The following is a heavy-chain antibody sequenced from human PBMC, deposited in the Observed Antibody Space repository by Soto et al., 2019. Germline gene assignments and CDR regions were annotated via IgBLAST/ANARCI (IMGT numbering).Heavy chain of an antibody. J-gene: IGHJ4*02. CDR2: ISAYNGNT. D-gene: IGHD3-3*01. CDR1: GYTFTSYG. V-gene: IGHV1-18*01. CDR3: ARYYDFWSGYGPYYFDY. Sequence: QVQLVQSGAEVKKPGASVKVSCKASGYTFTSYGISWVRQAPGQGLEWMGWISAYNGNTNYAQKLQGRVTMTTDTYTSTAYMELRSLRSYDTAVYYCARYYDFWSGYGPYYFDYWGQGTLVTVAS.